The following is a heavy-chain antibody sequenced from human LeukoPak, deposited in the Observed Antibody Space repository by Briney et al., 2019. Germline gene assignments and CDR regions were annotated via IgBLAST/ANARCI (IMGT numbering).Heavy chain of an antibody. J-gene: IGHJ3*02. CDR2: ISYDGSNK. Sequence: PGGSLRLSCAASGFTFSSYGMHWVRQAPGKGLEWVAVISYDGSNKYYADSVKGRFTISRDNSKNTLYLQMNSLRAEDTAVYYCATAQAGYPFDIWGQGTMVTVSS. CDR1: GFTFSSYG. CDR3: ATAQAGYPFDI. D-gene: IGHD6-13*01. V-gene: IGHV3-30*03.